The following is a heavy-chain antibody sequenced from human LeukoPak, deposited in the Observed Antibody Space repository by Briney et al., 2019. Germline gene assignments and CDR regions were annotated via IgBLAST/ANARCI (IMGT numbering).Heavy chain of an antibody. CDR1: GFTFSSYG. J-gene: IGHJ4*02. CDR2: IRYDGSNK. Sequence: GGSLRLSCAASGFTFSSYGMHWVRQAPGKGLEWVAFIRYDGSNKYYADSVKGRFTISRDNSKNTLYLQMNSLRAEDTAVYYCARDYYYSVDYWGQGTLVTVSS. V-gene: IGHV3-30*02. D-gene: IGHD3-22*01. CDR3: ARDYYYSVDY.